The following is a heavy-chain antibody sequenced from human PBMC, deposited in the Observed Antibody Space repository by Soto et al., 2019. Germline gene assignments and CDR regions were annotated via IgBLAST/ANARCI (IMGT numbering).Heavy chain of an antibody. CDR2: INQSGSP. Sequence: QVQLQESGPGLVKPSGTLSLTCAVSSGTISSSNWWTWVRQPPGKGLEWIGEINQSGSPNYNPSLRSRVTISVDKSKRQSFLKLSSVTAADTAIYYCAGLGMVAAHREFDPWGQGTLVTGSS. V-gene: IGHV4-4*02. CDR1: SGTISSSNW. J-gene: IGHJ5*02. D-gene: IGHD2-15*01. CDR3: AGLGMVAAHREFDP.